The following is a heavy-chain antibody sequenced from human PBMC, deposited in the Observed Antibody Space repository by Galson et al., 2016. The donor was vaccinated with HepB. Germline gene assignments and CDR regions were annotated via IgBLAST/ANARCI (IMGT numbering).Heavy chain of an antibody. CDR3: ARDTKGRVEVVVAANYYYYYGMDV. D-gene: IGHD2-15*01. V-gene: IGHV3-33*01. J-gene: IGHJ6*02. CDR1: GFTFSSYG. CDR2: IWYDGSNK. Sequence: SLRLSCAASGFTFSSYGMHWVRQAPGKGLEWVAVIWYDGSNKYYAVSVKGRFTISRDNSKNTLYLQMNSLRAEDTAVYYCARDTKGRVEVVVAANYYYYYGMDVWGQGTTVTVSS.